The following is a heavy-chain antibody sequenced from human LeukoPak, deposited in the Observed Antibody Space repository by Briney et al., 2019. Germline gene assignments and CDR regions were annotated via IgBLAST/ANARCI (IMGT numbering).Heavy chain of an antibody. D-gene: IGHD3-10*01. J-gene: IGHJ4*02. V-gene: IGHV3-23*01. CDR3: AKYRGFGDSYDS. CDR1: GFPFTSHA. CDR2: IGGNGGNI. Sequence: GGSLRLSCAASGFPFTSHAMGWVRQAPGKGLEWVSSIGGNGGNIYYADSVKGRFTISRDNSKNTLYLQMNSLRVEDTAVYYCAKYRGFGDSYDSWGQGALVTVSS.